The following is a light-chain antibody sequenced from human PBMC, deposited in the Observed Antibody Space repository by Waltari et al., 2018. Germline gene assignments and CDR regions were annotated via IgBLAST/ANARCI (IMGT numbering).Light chain of an antibody. CDR3: QHYLRLPVT. J-gene: IGKJ1*01. V-gene: IGKV3-20*01. CDR1: ESVSRA. CDR2: GAA. Sequence: EIVLTPSPGTLSLSVGERATVSCRASESVSRALAWYQQTPGQAPRLLIYGAATRATGIPDRFSGSGSGTDFSLTISRLEPDDFAVYYCQHYLRLPVTFGQGTTVEI.